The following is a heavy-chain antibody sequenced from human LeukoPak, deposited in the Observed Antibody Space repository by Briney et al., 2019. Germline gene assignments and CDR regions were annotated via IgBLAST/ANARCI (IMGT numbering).Heavy chain of an antibody. V-gene: IGHV1-18*01. J-gene: IGHJ5*02. CDR2: ISAYNGII. D-gene: IGHD6-13*01. Sequence: GASVKVSCKASGYTFTSYGISWVRQAPGQGLEWMGWISAYNGIINYAQKLQGRVTMTTDTSTSTAYMELRSLRSDDTAVYYCARNAAGPWGAFDPWSQGTLVTVSS. CDR1: GYTFTSYG. CDR3: ARNAAGPWGAFDP.